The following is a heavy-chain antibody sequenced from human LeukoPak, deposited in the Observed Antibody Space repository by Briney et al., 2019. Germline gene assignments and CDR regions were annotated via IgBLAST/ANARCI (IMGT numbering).Heavy chain of an antibody. CDR2: ISAYNGNT. J-gene: IGHJ4*02. CDR1: GYMFTSYG. V-gene: IGHV1-18*01. CDR3: ARVWGSGSYYQH. Sequence: ASVKVSCKASGYMFTSYGISWVRQAPGQGLEWMGWISAYNGNTNYAQKVQGRVTMTTDTSTSTAYMELRSLRSDDTAVYYCARVWGSGSYYQHWGQGTLVTVSS. D-gene: IGHD3-10*01.